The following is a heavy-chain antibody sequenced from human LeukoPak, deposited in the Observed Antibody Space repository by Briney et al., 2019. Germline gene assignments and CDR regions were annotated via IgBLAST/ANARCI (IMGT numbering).Heavy chain of an antibody. CDR2: ISAYNGNT. D-gene: IGHD6-13*01. Sequence: GASVKVSCKASGHTFTSYGISWVRQAPGQGLEWMGWISAYNGNTNYAQKLQGRVTMTTDKSTSTAYMELSSLRSEDTAVYYCARAHLVIAAAGTVYYYYGMDVWGQGTTVTVSS. CDR3: ARAHLVIAAAGTVYYYYGMDV. J-gene: IGHJ6*02. V-gene: IGHV1-18*01. CDR1: GHTFTSYG.